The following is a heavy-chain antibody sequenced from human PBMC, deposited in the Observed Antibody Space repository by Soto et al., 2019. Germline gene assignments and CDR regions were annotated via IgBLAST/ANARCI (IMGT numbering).Heavy chain of an antibody. CDR2: INKDGSQK. Sequence: GGSLRLSCAASGFTLSNYWMTWVRQAPGKGLEWVANINKDGSQKNYVDSVKGRFTIARDSGQNSLSLQINSLRVEDTAVYYCVRELGLAYWGQGALVTVSS. J-gene: IGHJ4*02. CDR1: GFTLSNYW. V-gene: IGHV3-7*03. D-gene: IGHD7-27*01. CDR3: VRELGLAY.